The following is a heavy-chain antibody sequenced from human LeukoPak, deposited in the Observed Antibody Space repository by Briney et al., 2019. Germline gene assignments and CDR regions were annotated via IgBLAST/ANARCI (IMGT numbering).Heavy chain of an antibody. CDR1: GYSFTSYW. CDR3: ARRAVAGTGYYYYMDV. J-gene: IGHJ6*03. Sequence: GESLKISCKGSGYSFTSYWIGWVRQMPGKGLEWMGIIYPGDSDTRYSPSFQGQVTISADKSISTAYLQWSSLKASDTAMYYCARRAVAGTGYYYYMDVWGRGTTVTVSS. D-gene: IGHD6-19*01. V-gene: IGHV5-51*01. CDR2: IYPGDSDT.